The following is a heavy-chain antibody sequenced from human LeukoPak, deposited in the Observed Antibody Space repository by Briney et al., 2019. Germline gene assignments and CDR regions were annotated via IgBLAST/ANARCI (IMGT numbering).Heavy chain of an antibody. CDR3: AKAVYYDILTGGFDI. J-gene: IGHJ3*02. D-gene: IGHD3-9*01. Sequence: ISGSGGSTYYADSVKGRFTISRDNSKNTLYLQMNSLRAEDTAVYYCAKAVYYDILTGGFDIWGQGTMVTVSS. CDR2: ISGSGGST. V-gene: IGHV3-23*01.